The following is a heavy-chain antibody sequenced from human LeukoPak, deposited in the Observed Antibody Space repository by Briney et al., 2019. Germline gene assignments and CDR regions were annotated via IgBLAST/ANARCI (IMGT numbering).Heavy chain of an antibody. CDR2: IYPGDSDT. D-gene: IGHD5-24*01. V-gene: IGHV5-51*01. J-gene: IGHJ4*02. CDR1: GYRFTSYW. CDR3: ARATTWLQLRGYFDF. Sequence: GESLKISCKGSGYRFTSYWIGWVRQMPGKGLEWMGIIYPGDSDTRYSPSFQGQVTISADKSISTAYLQWSSLKASDTAMYYCARATTWLQLRGYFDFWGQGALVTVSS.